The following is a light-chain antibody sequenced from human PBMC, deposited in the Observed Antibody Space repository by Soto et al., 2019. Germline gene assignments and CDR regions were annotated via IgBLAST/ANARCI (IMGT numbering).Light chain of an antibody. CDR1: PSVSSSY. CDR2: GAS. CDR3: QQYGSSTYT. J-gene: IGKJ2*01. V-gene: IGKV3-20*01. Sequence: EIVLPQSPGTLSLSPGERATLSCRASPSVSSSYLAWYQQKPGQAPRLLIYGASSRATGIPDRFGGSGSGTDFTLTISRLEPEDFAVYYGQQYGSSTYTFGQGTKLEIK.